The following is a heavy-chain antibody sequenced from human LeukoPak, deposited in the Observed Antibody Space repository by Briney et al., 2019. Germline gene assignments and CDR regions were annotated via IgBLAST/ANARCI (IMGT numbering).Heavy chain of an antibody. Sequence: PGGSLRLSCAASGFTFSSYGMHWVRQAPGKGLEWVAVISYDGSNKYYADSVKGRFTISRDNSKNTLYLQMNSLRAEDTAVYYCAKGGAEWELLYGQGEFDYWGQGTLVTVSS. D-gene: IGHD1-26*01. V-gene: IGHV3-30*18. J-gene: IGHJ4*02. CDR1: GFTFSSYG. CDR2: ISYDGSNK. CDR3: AKGGAEWELLYGQGEFDY.